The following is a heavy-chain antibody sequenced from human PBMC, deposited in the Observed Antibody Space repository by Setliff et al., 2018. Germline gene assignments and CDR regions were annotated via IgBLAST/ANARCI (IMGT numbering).Heavy chain of an antibody. CDR3: ARMSGFQYMDV. J-gene: IGHJ6*03. CDR1: GYSISSRRSY. D-gene: IGHD3-3*01. CDR2: IYTSWST. Sequence: KTSETLSLTCTVSGYSISSRRSYWGWFRQPAGKGLEWIGQIYTSWSTNYNPSLKSRVTISLDTSKNQFYLSLSSVTAADTAVYYCARMSGFQYMDVWGKGTTVTVSS. V-gene: IGHV4-61*09.